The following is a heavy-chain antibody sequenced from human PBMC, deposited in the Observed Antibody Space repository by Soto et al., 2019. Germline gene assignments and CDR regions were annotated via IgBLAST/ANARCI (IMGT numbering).Heavy chain of an antibody. CDR2: VNPNSGDT. CDR3: ARVSFLAPVTGAEIFDF. J-gene: IGHJ3*01. CDR1: GYSFTSYD. Sequence: QVQLVQSGAEVKKPGASVKVSCKASGYSFTSYDMNWVRQAPGQELEWMGWVNPNSGDTDYAQKFQDRVTKTTDTSIRTAYMELSSLRSEDTAVYYCARVSFLAPVTGAEIFDFWGQGTMVTVSS. V-gene: IGHV1-8*01. D-gene: IGHD2-21*02.